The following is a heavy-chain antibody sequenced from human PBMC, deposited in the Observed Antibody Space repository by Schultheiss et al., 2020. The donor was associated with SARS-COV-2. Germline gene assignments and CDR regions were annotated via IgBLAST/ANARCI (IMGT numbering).Heavy chain of an antibody. CDR1: GGSISSTTYY. J-gene: IGHJ4*02. D-gene: IGHD4-17*01. V-gene: IGHV4-39*07. Sequence: SQTLSLTCTVSGGSISSTTYYWGWIRQPPGKGLEWIGSIYHSGSTYYNPSLKSRVTISVDTSKNQFSLKLSSVTAADTAVYYCARRGYYGDRFDYWGQGTLVTVSS. CDR2: IYHSGST. CDR3: ARRGYYGDRFDY.